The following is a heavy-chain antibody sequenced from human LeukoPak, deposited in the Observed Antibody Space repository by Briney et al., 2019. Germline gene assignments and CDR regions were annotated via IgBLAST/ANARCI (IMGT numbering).Heavy chain of an antibody. Sequence: GASVTVSCKASGYTFTSYGISWVRQAPGQGLEWMGWINPNSGGTNYAQKFQSRVTMTRDTSISTAYMELSRLRSDDTAVYYCARDLVPEMATIGAYWGQGTLVTVSS. CDR3: ARDLVPEMATIGAY. J-gene: IGHJ4*02. CDR1: GYTFTSYG. CDR2: INPNSGGT. V-gene: IGHV1-2*02. D-gene: IGHD5-24*01.